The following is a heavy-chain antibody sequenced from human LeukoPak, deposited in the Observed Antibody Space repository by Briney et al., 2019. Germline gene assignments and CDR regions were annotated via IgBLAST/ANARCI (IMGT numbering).Heavy chain of an antibody. Sequence: PGGSLRLSCAGSGFTFSNYAMNWVRQAPEKGLEWVSTIHGGGDVTYYADPVKGRFTISRDNSRNTLYLQMNGLRAEDTAIYYCAKALSSSFYYFDLGGRGTLVTVSS. V-gene: IGHV3-23*01. J-gene: IGHJ2*01. CDR1: GFTFSNYA. D-gene: IGHD3-16*02. CDR3: AKALSSSFYYFDL. CDR2: IHGGGDVT.